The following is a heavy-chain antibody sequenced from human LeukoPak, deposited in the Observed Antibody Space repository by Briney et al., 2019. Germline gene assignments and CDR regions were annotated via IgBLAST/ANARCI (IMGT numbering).Heavy chain of an antibody. CDR3: ARHGHDFWSGYFSYYFDY. CDR2: IYYSGST. V-gene: IGHV4-39*01. CDR1: GGSISSSSYY. J-gene: IGHJ4*02. Sequence: TSETLSLTCTVSGGSISSSSYYWGWIRQPPGKGLEWIGSIYYSGSTYYNPSLKRRVTISVDTSKNQFSLKLSSVTAADAAVYYCARHGHDFWSGYFSYYFDYWGQGTLVTVSS. D-gene: IGHD3-3*01.